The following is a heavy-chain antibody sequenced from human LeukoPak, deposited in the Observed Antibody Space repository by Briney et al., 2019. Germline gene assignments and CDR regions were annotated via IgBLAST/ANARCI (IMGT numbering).Heavy chain of an antibody. CDR3: ARDTPYQKKEIRFFEWLAAFDP. J-gene: IGHJ5*02. V-gene: IGHV1-69*04. CDR1: GGTFSSYA. Sequence: ASVKVSCKASGGTFSSYAISWVRQAPGQGLEWMGRIIPILGIANYAQKFQGRVTITADKSTSTAYMELSSLRSEDTAVYYCARDTPYQKKEIRFFEWLAAFDPWGQGTLVTVSS. D-gene: IGHD3-3*01. CDR2: IIPILGIA.